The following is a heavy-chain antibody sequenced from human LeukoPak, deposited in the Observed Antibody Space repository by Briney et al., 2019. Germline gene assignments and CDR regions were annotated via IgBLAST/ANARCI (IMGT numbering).Heavy chain of an antibody. CDR1: GGSLSSHY. CDR2: IYYSGST. J-gene: IGHJ4*02. Sequence: PSETLSLTCTVPGGSLSSHYWSWIRPPPGKGLEWIGLIYYSGSTIYNPSLKSRVTISVATYKNPFSLRLSSVTAADTAVYYCARAVYYYGSGSYYFDYWGQGTLVTVSS. D-gene: IGHD3-10*01. CDR3: ARAVYYYGSGSYYFDY. V-gene: IGHV4-59*11.